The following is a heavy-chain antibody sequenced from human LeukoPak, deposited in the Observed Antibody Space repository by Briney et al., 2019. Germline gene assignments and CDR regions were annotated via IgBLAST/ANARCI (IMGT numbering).Heavy chain of an antibody. CDR2: TYYRSKWYN. Sequence: SQTLPLTRAISGDSVSSNSAAWNWIRQSPSRGLEWLGRTYYRSKWYNDYAVSVKSRITINPDTSKNQFSLQLNSVTPEDTAVYYCARDLNSAGSWYNWFDPWGQGTLVTVSS. J-gene: IGHJ5*02. D-gene: IGHD6-13*01. V-gene: IGHV6-1*01. CDR1: GDSVSSNSAA. CDR3: ARDLNSAGSWYNWFDP.